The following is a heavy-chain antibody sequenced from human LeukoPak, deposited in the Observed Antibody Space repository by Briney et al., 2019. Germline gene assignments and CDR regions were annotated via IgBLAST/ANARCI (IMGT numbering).Heavy chain of an antibody. Sequence: ASVKVSCTASGYTFTRYAMNWVRQAPGQGLEWMGWISTNTGNPTYAQAFTGRFVSSLDTSVSTAYLQISSLKAEDTAVYYCAREVATIREDAFDIWGQGTMVTVSS. D-gene: IGHD5-12*01. CDR2: ISTNTGNP. CDR1: GYTFTRYA. CDR3: AREVATIREDAFDI. J-gene: IGHJ3*02. V-gene: IGHV7-4-1*02.